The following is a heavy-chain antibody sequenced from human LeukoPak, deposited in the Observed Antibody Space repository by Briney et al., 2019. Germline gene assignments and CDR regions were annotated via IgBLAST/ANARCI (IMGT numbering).Heavy chain of an antibody. Sequence: GASVKVSCKASGGTFSSYAISWVRQAPGQGLEWMGGIIPIFGTANYAQKFQGRVTITTDESTSTAYMEQSSLRSEDTAVYYCATGYYYDSSGYDFDYWGQGTLVTVSS. CDR1: GGTFSSYA. V-gene: IGHV1-69*05. J-gene: IGHJ4*02. D-gene: IGHD3-22*01. CDR3: ATGYYYDSSGYDFDY. CDR2: IIPIFGTA.